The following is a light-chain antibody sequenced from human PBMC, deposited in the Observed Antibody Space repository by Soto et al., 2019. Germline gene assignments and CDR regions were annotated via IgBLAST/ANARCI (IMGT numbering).Light chain of an antibody. Sequence: AIRMTQSPSSISASTGDRVTITCRASQGISSFLAWYQQKPGKAPKLLIYAAATLQRGAPSRFSASGSGTDFTLTISRLQSEDFATYFCHQYLSYPYTFGQGTKMEI. CDR3: HQYLSYPYT. J-gene: IGKJ2*01. CDR2: AAA. CDR1: QGISSF. V-gene: IGKV1-8*01.